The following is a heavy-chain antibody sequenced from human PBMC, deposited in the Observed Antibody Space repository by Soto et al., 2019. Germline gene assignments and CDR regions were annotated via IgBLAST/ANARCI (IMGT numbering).Heavy chain of an antibody. CDR3: ARDFPYYESSDSYFDY. CDR1: GASVSGSSGA. CDR2: TYYRSKWYN. J-gene: IGHJ4*02. V-gene: IGHV6-1*01. D-gene: IGHD3-16*01. Sequence: QTLSFTCAISGASVSGSSGAWNCMRQSPLRGLEWLGRTYYRSKWYNDYAASVQSRITVIPDTSKNPFSLHLNSVTPEDTAVYYCARDFPYYESSDSYFDYWGQGALLAVSS.